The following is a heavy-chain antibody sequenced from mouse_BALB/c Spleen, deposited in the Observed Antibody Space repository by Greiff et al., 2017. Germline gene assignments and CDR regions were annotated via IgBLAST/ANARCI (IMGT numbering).Heavy chain of an antibody. J-gene: IGHJ2*01. V-gene: IGHV5-9-1*01. CDR2: ISSGGSYT. Sequence: EVMLVESGGGLVKPGGSLKLSCAASGFTFSSYALSWVRQTPEKRLEWVATISSGGSYTYYPDSVKGRFTISRDNAKNTLYLQMSSLRSEDTAMYYCARRYDGYYVDDWGQGTTLTVSS. CDR3: ARRYDGYYVDD. D-gene: IGHD2-3*01. CDR1: GFTFSSYA.